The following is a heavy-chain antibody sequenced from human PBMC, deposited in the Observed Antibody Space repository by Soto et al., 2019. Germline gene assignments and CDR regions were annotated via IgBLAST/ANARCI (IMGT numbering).Heavy chain of an antibody. J-gene: IGHJ5*02. D-gene: IGHD6-13*01. CDR1: GYTFTSYD. Sequence: QVQLVQSGAEVKKPGASVKVSCKASGYTFTSYDINWVRQATGQGLEWMGWMNPNSGNTGYAQKFQGRVTRTRNTSISTAYRELSSLRSEKTAVYYGAREQQVRGLDPWGQGTQVTVSS. CDR3: AREQQVRGLDP. CDR2: MNPNSGNT. V-gene: IGHV1-8*01.